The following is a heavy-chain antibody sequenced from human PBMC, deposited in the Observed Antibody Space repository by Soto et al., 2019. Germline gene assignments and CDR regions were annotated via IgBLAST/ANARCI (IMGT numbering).Heavy chain of an antibody. CDR2: IIPILGIA. Sequence: ASVKVSCKASGGTFSSYTISWVRQAPGQGLEWMGRIIPILGIANYAQKFQGRVTIIADKSTSTAYMELSSLRSEDTAVYYCARGTRGYCSGGSCGDAFDIWGQGTMVTVSS. D-gene: IGHD2-15*01. CDR3: ARGTRGYCSGGSCGDAFDI. CDR1: GGTFSSYT. J-gene: IGHJ3*02. V-gene: IGHV1-69*02.